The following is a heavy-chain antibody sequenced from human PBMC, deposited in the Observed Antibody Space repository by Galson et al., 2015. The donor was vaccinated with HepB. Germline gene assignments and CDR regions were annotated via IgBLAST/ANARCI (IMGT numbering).Heavy chain of an antibody. CDR2: ISSSSSYT. D-gene: IGHD1-26*01. CDR3: ARDGEATVSGSYSWKYDY. CDR1: GFTFSDYH. Sequence: SLRLSCAASGFTFSDYHMSWIRQAPGKGLEWVSYISSSSSYTNYADSVKGRFTISRDNAKNSLYLQMNSLRAEDTAVYYCARDGEATVSGSYSWKYDYWGQGTLVTVSS. V-gene: IGHV3-11*06. J-gene: IGHJ4*02.